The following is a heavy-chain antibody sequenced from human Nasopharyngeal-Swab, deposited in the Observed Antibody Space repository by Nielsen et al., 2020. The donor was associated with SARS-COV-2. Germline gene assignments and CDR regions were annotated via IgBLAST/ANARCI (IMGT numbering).Heavy chain of an antibody. J-gene: IGHJ4*02. CDR2: IKQDGSEK. D-gene: IGHD1-26*01. CDR1: GFTFSSYW. CDR3: ARDQGGGELLDY. V-gene: IGHV3-7*01. Sequence: GESLKISCAASGFTFSSYWMSWVRQAPGKGPEWVANIKQDGSEKYYVDSVKGRFTISRDNAKNSLYLQMNSLRAEDTAVYYCARDQGGGELLDYWGQGTLVTVSS.